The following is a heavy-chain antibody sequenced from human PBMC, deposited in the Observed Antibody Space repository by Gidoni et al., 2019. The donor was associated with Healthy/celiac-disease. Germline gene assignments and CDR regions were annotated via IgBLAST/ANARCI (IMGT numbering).Heavy chain of an antibody. CDR2: ISSSSSTI. Sequence: EVPPVESGGGLVPPGGSLRLSCAASGFTFSSYSMNWVRQDPRKGLEWVSYISSSSSTIYYADSVKGRFTISRDNAKNSLYLQMNSLRDEDTAVYYCARDLGDYVWGSYRPFDYWGQGTLVTVSS. D-gene: IGHD3-16*02. V-gene: IGHV3-48*02. CDR3: ARDLGDYVWGSYRPFDY. CDR1: GFTFSSYS. J-gene: IGHJ4*02.